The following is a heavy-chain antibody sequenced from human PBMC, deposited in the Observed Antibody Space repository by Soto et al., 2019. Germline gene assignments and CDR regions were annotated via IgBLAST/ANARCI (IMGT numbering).Heavy chain of an antibody. CDR1: GGSFSGYY. D-gene: IGHD6-6*01. Sequence: QVQLQQWGAGLLKPSETLSLTCAVYGGSFSGYYWSWIRQPPGKGLEWIGQINHSGSTNYNPSLKSRVTISVDTSKNQFSLKLSSVTAADTAVYYCPRTSRFHYWGQGTLVTVSS. CDR2: INHSGST. CDR3: PRTSRFHY. J-gene: IGHJ4*02. V-gene: IGHV4-34*01.